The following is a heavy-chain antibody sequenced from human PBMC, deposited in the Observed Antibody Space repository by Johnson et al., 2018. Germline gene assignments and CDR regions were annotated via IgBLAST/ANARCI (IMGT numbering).Heavy chain of an antibody. J-gene: IGHJ6*02. CDR2: IIPIFGTA. CDR3: ARGAGTYSYYFGMDV. D-gene: IGHD6-19*01. Sequence: VQLVQSGAEVKKPGSSVKVSCKASGGTFSSYAISWVRQAPGQGLEWMAGIIPIFGTASYAQNFQGRVTITADESTYTAYKGLSSLRSEDTAVYYCARGAGTYSYYFGMDVWGQGTTVTVSS. V-gene: IGHV1-69*12. CDR1: GGTFSSYA.